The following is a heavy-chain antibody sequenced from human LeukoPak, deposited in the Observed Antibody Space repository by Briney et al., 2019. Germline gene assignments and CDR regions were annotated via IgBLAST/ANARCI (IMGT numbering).Heavy chain of an antibody. J-gene: IGHJ4*02. Sequence: GRSLRLSCAASGFTFSSYGMHWVRQAPGKGLEWVAVISYDGSNKYYADFVKGRFTISRDNSKNTLYLQMNSLRAEDTAVYYCAKDGVAGLYYFDYWGQGTLVTVSS. V-gene: IGHV3-30*18. CDR3: AKDGVAGLYYFDY. D-gene: IGHD6-19*01. CDR2: ISYDGSNK. CDR1: GFTFSSYG.